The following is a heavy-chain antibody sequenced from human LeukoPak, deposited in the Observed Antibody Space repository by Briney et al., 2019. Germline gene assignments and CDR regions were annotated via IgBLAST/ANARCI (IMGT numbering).Heavy chain of an antibody. J-gene: IGHJ4*02. CDR2: ISYDGSNK. D-gene: IGHD6-19*01. CDR3: ARGWPVAYVDY. V-gene: IGHV3-30-3*01. Sequence: GGSLRLSCAASGFTFSSYAMHWVRQAPGKGLEWVAVISYDGSNKYYADSVKGRFTISRDNSKNTLYLQMNSLRAEDTAVYYCARGWPVAYVDYWGQGTLVTVSS. CDR1: GFTFSSYA.